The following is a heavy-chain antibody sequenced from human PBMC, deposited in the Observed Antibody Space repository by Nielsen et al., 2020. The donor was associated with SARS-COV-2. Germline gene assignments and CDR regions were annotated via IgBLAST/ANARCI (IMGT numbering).Heavy chain of an antibody. CDR2: IYHSGST. Sequence: SETLSLTCAVSGGSISSGGYSWSWIRQPPGKGLEWIGYIYHSGSTYYNPSLKSRVTISVDTSKNQFSLKLSSVTAADTAVYYCARWGPAYFDYWGQGTLVTVSS. CDR1: GGSISSGGYS. D-gene: IGHD1-26*01. J-gene: IGHJ4*02. V-gene: IGHV4-30-2*02. CDR3: ARWGPAYFDY.